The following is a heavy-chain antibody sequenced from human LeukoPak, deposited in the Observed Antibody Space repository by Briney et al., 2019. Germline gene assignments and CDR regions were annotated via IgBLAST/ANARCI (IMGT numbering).Heavy chain of an antibody. D-gene: IGHD2-15*01. V-gene: IGHV1-69*04. Sequence: ASVNVSCQTSRATFSNYGITWVRQAPGQGLEWVGRINPIHGVEQTAQMLQGRVNITADESTNTIDMEVSSLRSGYTAMYDCSRDSAGYPDYWGQGTLVTVTS. CDR1: RATFSNYG. CDR2: INPIHGVE. CDR3: SRDSAGYPDY. J-gene: IGHJ4*02.